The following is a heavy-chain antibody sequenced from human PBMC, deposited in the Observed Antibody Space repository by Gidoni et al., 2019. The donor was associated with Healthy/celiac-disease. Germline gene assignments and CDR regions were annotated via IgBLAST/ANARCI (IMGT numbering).Heavy chain of an antibody. J-gene: IGHJ6*02. D-gene: IGHD3-22*01. V-gene: IGHV4-59*01. CDR1: GGSISSYY. Sequence: QVQLQESCPGLVKPSETLSLTCTVPGGSISSYYWSWSRQPPGTGLEWIGYIYYSGSTNYNPSLKSRVTISVDTSKNQFSLKLSSGTAADTAVYYCATTYYYDSSGYYPYYYYGMDVWGQGTTVTVSS. CDR2: IYYSGST. CDR3: ATTYYYDSSGYYPYYYYGMDV.